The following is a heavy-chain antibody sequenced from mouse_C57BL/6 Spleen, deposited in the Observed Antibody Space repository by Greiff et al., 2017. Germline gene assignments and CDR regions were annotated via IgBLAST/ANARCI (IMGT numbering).Heavy chain of an antibody. V-gene: IGHV1-82*01. CDR1: GYAFSSSW. Sequence: VQLQQSGPELVKPGASVKISCKASGYAFSSSWMNWVKQRPGKGLEWIGRIYPGDGDTNYNGKFKGKATMTADKSSSTAYMQLSSLTSEDSAVXFCATTVVERAWFAYWGQGTLVTVSA. D-gene: IGHD1-1*01. J-gene: IGHJ3*01. CDR2: IYPGDGDT. CDR3: ATTVVERAWFAY.